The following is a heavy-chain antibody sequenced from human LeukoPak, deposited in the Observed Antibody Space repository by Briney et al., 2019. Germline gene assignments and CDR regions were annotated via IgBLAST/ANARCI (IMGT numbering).Heavy chain of an antibody. CDR1: GYTFTSYG. CDR2: ISAYNGNT. Sequence: GASVKVSCKASGYTFTSYGIIWVRQAPGQGLEWMGWISAYNGNTNYAQKLQGRVTMTTDTSTSKAYMELRSLRSDDAAVYYCARVSYYYDSSGYYYATQVDYWGQGTLVTVSS. V-gene: IGHV1-18*01. J-gene: IGHJ4*02. CDR3: ARVSYYYDSSGYYYATQVDY. D-gene: IGHD3-22*01.